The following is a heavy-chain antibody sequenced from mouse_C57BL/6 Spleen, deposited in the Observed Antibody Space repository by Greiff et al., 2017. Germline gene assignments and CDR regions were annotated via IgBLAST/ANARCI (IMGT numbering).Heavy chain of an antibody. V-gene: IGHV1-50*01. J-gene: IGHJ1*03. CDR2: IDPSDSYT. CDR3: ARSRVYYGSSYDWYFDV. D-gene: IGHD1-1*01. Sequence: QVQLQQPGAELVKPGASVKLSCKASGYTFTSYWMQWVKQRPGQGLEWIGEIDPSDSYTNYNQKFKGKATLTVDTSSSTAYMQLSSLTSEDSAVYYCARSRVYYGSSYDWYFDVWGTGTTVTVAS. CDR1: GYTFTSYW.